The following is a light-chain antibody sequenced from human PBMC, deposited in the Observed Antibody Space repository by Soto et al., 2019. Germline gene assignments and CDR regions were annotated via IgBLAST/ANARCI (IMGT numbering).Light chain of an antibody. CDR3: QQRTNWPLT. CDR1: QRVAKF. V-gene: IGKV3-11*01. Sequence: EIVLTQSPDTLSLSPGERATLSCRASQRVAKFLAWYQQKGGQPPRLLIFDASTRATGVPGRFNGSGSGTAFTLNISSLEHEDFAVYYCQQRTNWPLTFGGGTKVEVK. J-gene: IGKJ4*02. CDR2: DAS.